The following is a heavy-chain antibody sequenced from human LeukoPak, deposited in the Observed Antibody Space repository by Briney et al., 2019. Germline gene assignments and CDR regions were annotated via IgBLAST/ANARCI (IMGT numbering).Heavy chain of an antibody. CDR2: IKDDGNEQ. CDR1: EFIFSSYW. Sequence: GSLRLPCVASEFIFSSYWMSWVRQAPGKGLEWVANIKDDGNEQYYVDSVRGRFTIFRDNAKNSLYLQMNSLRVEDTAMYYCARDPYFDAFDMWGQGTMVTVSS. CDR3: ARDPYFDAFDM. D-gene: IGHD3-3*01. V-gene: IGHV3-7*01. J-gene: IGHJ3*02.